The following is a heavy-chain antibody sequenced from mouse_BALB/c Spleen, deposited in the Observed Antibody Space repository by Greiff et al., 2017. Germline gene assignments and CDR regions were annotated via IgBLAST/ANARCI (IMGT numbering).Heavy chain of an antibody. J-gene: IGHJ4*01. CDR3: ARNPPPYYGSSPYYAMDD. CDR2: ISSGSSTI. CDR1: GFTFSSFG. V-gene: IGHV5-17*02. D-gene: IGHD1-1*01. Sequence: EVKLVESGGGLVQPGGSRKLSCAASGFTFSSFGMHWVRQAPEKGLEWVAYISSGSSTIYYADTVKGRFTISRDNPKNTLFLQMTSLRSEDTAMYYCARNPPPYYGSSPYYAMDDWGQGTSVTVSS.